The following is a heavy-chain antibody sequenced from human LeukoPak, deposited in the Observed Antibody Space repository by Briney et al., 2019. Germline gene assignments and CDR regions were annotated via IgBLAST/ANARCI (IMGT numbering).Heavy chain of an antibody. J-gene: IGHJ6*03. CDR1: GGSISSYY. CDR2: IYYSGST. V-gene: IGHV4-59*01. Sequence: SETLSLTCTVSGGSISSYYWSWIRHPPGKGLEWIGYIYYSGSTNYNPSLKSRVTISVDTSKNQFSLKLSSVTAADTAVYYCARDRDYGDYYYYMDVWGKGTTVTVSS. D-gene: IGHD4-17*01. CDR3: ARDRDYGDYYYYMDV.